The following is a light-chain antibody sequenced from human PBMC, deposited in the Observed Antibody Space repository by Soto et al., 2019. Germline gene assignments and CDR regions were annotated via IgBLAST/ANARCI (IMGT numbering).Light chain of an antibody. CDR3: TSWGI. CDR2: LVS. J-gene: IGLJ1*01. V-gene: IGLV2-14*01. Sequence: QSALTQPASVYGSPGQSITISCTGTTSDIGDYNYVSWYQHLPGRVPKLIISLVSHRPSGVSDRFSGSKSGNTASLTISGLQAEDEGDYYCTSWGIFGPGTKLTVL. CDR1: TSDIGDYNY.